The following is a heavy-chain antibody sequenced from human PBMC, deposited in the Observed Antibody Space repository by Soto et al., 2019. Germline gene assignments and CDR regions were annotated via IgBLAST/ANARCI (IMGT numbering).Heavy chain of an antibody. CDR3: ARRTVNIRTFYSGLKTHCFDY. V-gene: IGHV4-39*01. Sequence: PSETLSLTCAVSGDSMSSSDYYWGWIRQPPGKGLEWIGSIYYSGSTYYNPSLQSRVAISVDTSKNQFSLKLKSVTAADTAIYYCARRTVNIRTFYSGLKTHCFDYWGQGAPLTVSS. D-gene: IGHD6-19*01. CDR2: IYYSGST. J-gene: IGHJ4*02. CDR1: GDSMSSSDYY.